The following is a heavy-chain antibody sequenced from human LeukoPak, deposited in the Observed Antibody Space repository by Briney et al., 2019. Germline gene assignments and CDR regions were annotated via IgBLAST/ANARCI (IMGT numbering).Heavy chain of an antibody. CDR1: RFTFSSYA. J-gene: IGHJ6*03. CDR2: ISGSGGST. CDR3: AKDPRLTATVYYYYYYYMDV. V-gene: IGHV3-23*01. D-gene: IGHD6-25*01. Sequence: GGSLRLSCAASRFTFSSYAMSWVRQAPGKGLEWVSAISGSGGSTYYADSVKGRFTISRDNSKNTLYLQMNSLRAEDTAVYYCAKDPRLTATVYYYYYYYMDVWGKGTTVTVSS.